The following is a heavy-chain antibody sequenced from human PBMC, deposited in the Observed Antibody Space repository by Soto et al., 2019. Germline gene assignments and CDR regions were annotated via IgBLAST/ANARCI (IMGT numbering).Heavy chain of an antibody. Sequence: EEQLVESGGDLVQPGGSLRLSCTSSGFALDTYDMNWVRLAPGKDLEWISHIATGGDRIYYADSVKGRFTISRDNDKSALFLHMNSLRVDDTAVYYCTRDRVKIRGGYYHYYGMDVWGQGTTVTVSS. CDR1: GFALDTYD. V-gene: IGHV3-48*03. CDR3: TRDRVKIRGGYYHYYGMDV. CDR2: IATGGDRI. J-gene: IGHJ6*02. D-gene: IGHD3-10*01.